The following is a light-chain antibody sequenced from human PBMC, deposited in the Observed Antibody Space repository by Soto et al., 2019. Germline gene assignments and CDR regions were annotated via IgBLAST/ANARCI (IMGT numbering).Light chain of an antibody. CDR1: QSVTTK. Sequence: EAVMTQSPGTLSVSPGESATLSCRASQSVTTKVAWYQQKPGQAPRLLIYGASTRATGVPARFSGRGSGTEFTLSIRNLQSEDFGVYYCQQYKNWYSFGQGTKLEIK. J-gene: IGKJ2*03. CDR3: QQYKNWYS. CDR2: GAS. V-gene: IGKV3-15*01.